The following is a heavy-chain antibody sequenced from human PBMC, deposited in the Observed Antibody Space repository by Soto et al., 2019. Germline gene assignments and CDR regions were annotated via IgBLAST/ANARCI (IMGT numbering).Heavy chain of an antibody. CDR1: GYTFTSYA. V-gene: IGHV1-3*01. CDR3: AWSIVVVTALDY. J-gene: IGHJ4*02. D-gene: IGHD2-21*02. CDR2: INAGNGNT. Sequence: ASVKVSCKASGYTFTSYAMHCVLQAPGQRLEWMGWINAGNGNTKYSQKFQGRVTITRDTSASTAYMELSSLRSEDTAVYYCAWSIVVVTALDYWGQGTPVTVSS.